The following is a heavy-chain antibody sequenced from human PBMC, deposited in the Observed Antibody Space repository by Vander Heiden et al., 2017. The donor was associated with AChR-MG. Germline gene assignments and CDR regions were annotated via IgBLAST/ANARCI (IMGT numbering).Heavy chain of an antibody. Sequence: QLQLIQSGPEVKKPGASVKVSCKISGNMVSEGPLHWPRLVPGKGLEWMGGFDPEDGGTVYAHKFSGRVTLTEDTKKDVAYLDLTSLTSDDTAVYYCATDREEETTIIWGAFDFWGQGTMVTVSS. CDR3: ATDREEETTIIWGAFDF. CDR1: GNMVSEGP. CDR2: FDPEDGGT. J-gene: IGHJ3*01. D-gene: IGHD3-16*01. V-gene: IGHV1-24*01.